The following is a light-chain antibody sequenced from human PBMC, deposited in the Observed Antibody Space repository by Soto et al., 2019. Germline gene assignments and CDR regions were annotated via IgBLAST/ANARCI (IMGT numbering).Light chain of an antibody. V-gene: IGKV1-39*01. Sequence: IQMTQSPSSLSASVGDRVTITCRASQSISSYLNWYQQKPGKAPKLLIYAASSLQSGVPSRFSCSGSGTAFTLTISTLQPEDSPSYDCQQSYSTPLAFGKGTKLEIK. CDR1: QSISSY. CDR2: AAS. J-gene: IGKJ2*01. CDR3: QQSYSTPLA.